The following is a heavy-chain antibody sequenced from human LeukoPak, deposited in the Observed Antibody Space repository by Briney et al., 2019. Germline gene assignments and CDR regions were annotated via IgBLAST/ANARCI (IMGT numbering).Heavy chain of an antibody. J-gene: IGHJ6*02. D-gene: IGHD4-17*01. V-gene: IGHV1-69*04. Sequence: ASVKVSCKASGYTFSDYGITWVRQAPGQGLEWMGRIIPILGIANYAQKFQGRVTITADKSTSTAYMELSSLRSEDTAVYYCARARGDYVDYYYYYGMDVWGQGTTVTVSS. CDR3: ARARGDYVDYYYYYGMDV. CDR2: IIPILGIA. CDR1: GYTFSDYG.